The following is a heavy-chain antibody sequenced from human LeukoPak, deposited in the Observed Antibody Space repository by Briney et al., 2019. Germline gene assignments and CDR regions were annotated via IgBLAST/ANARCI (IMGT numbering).Heavy chain of an antibody. D-gene: IGHD1-26*01. V-gene: IGHV1-2*02. Sequence: ASVKVSCKASGYTFTGNYLHWVRRAPGQGLEWMGWINPNSGDTHYAQKFQGRVTMTRDTSISTAYMELSRLRSDDTAVYYCARGSIVGATESLGFDYWGQGTLVTVSS. CDR2: INPNSGDT. CDR1: GYTFTGNY. CDR3: ARGSIVGATESLGFDY. J-gene: IGHJ4*02.